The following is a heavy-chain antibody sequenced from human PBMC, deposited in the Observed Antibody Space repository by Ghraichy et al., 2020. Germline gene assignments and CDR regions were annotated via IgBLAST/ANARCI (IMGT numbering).Heavy chain of an antibody. V-gene: IGHV3-21*01. CDR2: ISSSSSYI. CDR1: GFTFSSYS. D-gene: IGHD3-10*01. CDR3: ARDQNRGSGSYYYYGMDV. Sequence: LSLTCAASGFTFSSYSMNWVRQAPGKGLEWVSSISSSSSYIYYADSVKGRFTISRDNAKNSLYLQMNSLRAEDTAVYYCARDQNRGSGSYYYYGMDVWGQGTTVTVSS. J-gene: IGHJ6*02.